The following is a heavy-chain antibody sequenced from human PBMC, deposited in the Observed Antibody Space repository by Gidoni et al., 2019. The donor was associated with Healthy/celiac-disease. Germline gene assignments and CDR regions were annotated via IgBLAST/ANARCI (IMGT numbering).Heavy chain of an antibody. D-gene: IGHD5-18*01. CDR3: ARVKRGYSYGYGGYFDY. CDR2: INHSGST. J-gene: IGHJ4*02. V-gene: IGHV4-34*01. Sequence: QVQLPQWGAGLLKPSETLSLTCAVYGGSFSGYYWRWIRQPPGKGLEWIGEINHSGSTNYNPSLKSRVTISVDTSKNQFSLKLSSVTAADTAVYYCARVKRGYSYGYGGYFDYWGQGTLVTVSS. CDR1: GGSFSGYY.